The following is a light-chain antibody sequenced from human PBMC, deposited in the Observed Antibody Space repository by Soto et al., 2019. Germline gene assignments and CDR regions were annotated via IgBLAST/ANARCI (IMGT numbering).Light chain of an antibody. J-gene: IGKJ3*01. CDR3: QKYSSTPFT. CDR2: ASS. Sequence: DIQMTQSPSSLSASVGDRVTITCRASQGISHYLAWYQQKPGKVPELLIYASSTLPSGVASRFSGIRSGTDFNLTISSLQPEDVATYYCQKYSSTPFTFGPGTKVYI. V-gene: IGKV1-27*01. CDR1: QGISHY.